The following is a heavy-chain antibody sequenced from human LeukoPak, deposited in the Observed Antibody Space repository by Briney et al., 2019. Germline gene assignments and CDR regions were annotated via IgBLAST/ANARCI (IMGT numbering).Heavy chain of an antibody. CDR2: IGTAGDT. D-gene: IGHD3-16*02. CDR1: GFTFSSYD. Sequence: GRSLRLSCAASGFTFSSYDMHWVRQATGKGLEWVSAIGTAGDTYYPGSVKGRFTISRENAKNSLYLQMNSLRAGDTAVYYCARGGRAPRSDAFDIWGQGTMVTVSS. CDR3: ARGGRAPRSDAFDI. V-gene: IGHV3-13*01. J-gene: IGHJ3*02.